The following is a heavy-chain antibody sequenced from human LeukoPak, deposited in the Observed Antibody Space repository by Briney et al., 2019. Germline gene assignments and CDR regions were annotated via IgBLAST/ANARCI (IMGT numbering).Heavy chain of an antibody. CDR2: INWNGGST. CDR1: GFIFDDYG. Sequence: GGSLRLSCAASGFIFDDYGMSWVRQAPGKGLEWVSAINWNGGSTGYADFVKGRFTISRDNAKNSLYLQMNSLRAEDTAVYYCASKGSYYGSGSYYNEVYWGQGTLVTVSS. CDR3: ASKGSYYGSGSYYNEVY. D-gene: IGHD3-10*01. J-gene: IGHJ4*02. V-gene: IGHV3-20*04.